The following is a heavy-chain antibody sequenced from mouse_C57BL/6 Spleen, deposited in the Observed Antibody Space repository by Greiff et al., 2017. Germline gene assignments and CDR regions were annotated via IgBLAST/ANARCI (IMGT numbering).Heavy chain of an antibody. D-gene: IGHD1-1*01. CDR1: GYTFTSYT. Sequence: VMLVESGAELARPGASVKMSCKASGYTFTSYTMHWVKQRPGQGLEWIGYINPSSGYTKYNQKFKDKATLTADKSSSTAYMQLSSLTSEDSAVYYCARSEDLLRPFAYWGQGTLVTVSA. CDR3: ARSEDLLRPFAY. V-gene: IGHV1-4*01. J-gene: IGHJ3*01. CDR2: INPSSGYT.